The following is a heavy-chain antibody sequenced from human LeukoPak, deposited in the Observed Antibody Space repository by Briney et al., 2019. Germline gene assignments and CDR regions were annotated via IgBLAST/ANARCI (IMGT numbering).Heavy chain of an antibody. Sequence: GGSLRLSCSASGFTFGGYGMHWVRQVPGKGLEWVAVIWYDGGKKYYADSVKGRFTISRDNSKNTLYLQMNSLRAEDTAVYYCARGDSGVNYYYRDVWGKGTTVSVSS. V-gene: IGHV3-33*01. J-gene: IGHJ6*03. CDR3: ARGDSGVNYYYRDV. D-gene: IGHD1-26*01. CDR1: GFTFGGYG. CDR2: IWYDGGKK.